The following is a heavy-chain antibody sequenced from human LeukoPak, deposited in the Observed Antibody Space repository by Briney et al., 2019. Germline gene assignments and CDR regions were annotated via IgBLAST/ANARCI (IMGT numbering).Heavy chain of an antibody. CDR1: GGTFSSYA. J-gene: IGHJ4*02. D-gene: IGHD6-19*01. CDR3: ARDPTFDSSGSLNFDY. Sequence: SVKVSCKASGGTFSSYAISWVRQAPGQGLEWMGRIIPILGIADYAQKFQGRVTITADKSTSTAYMELSSLRSEDTAVYYCARDPTFDSSGSLNFDYWGQGTLVTVSS. V-gene: IGHV1-69*04. CDR2: IIPILGIA.